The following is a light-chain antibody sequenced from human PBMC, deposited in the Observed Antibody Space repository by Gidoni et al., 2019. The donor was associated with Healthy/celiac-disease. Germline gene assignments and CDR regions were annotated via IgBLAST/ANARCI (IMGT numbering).Light chain of an antibody. CDR1: SSDVGGYNY. V-gene: IGLV2-8*01. CDR2: EVS. Sequence: QSAPTQPPSASGSPGQSVTISCTGTSSDVGGYNYVSWYQQHPGKAPKLMIYEVSKRPSGVPDSFSGSKSGNTASLTVSGLQAEDEADYYCSSYAGSNSPVVFGGGTKLTVL. J-gene: IGLJ2*01. CDR3: SSYAGSNSPVV.